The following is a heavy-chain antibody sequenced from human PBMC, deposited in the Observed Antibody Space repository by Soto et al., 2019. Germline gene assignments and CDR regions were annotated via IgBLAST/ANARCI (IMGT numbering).Heavy chain of an antibody. CDR1: GGSFSGYY. CDR2: INHSGST. Sequence: SETLSLTCAVYGGSFSGYYWSWIRQPPGKGLEWIGEINHSGSTNYNPSLKSRVTISVDTSKNQFSLKLTSVTAADTAVYYCARLSRGAAAGFDYWGQGTLVTVSS. V-gene: IGHV4-34*01. J-gene: IGHJ4*02. CDR3: ARLSRGAAAGFDY. D-gene: IGHD6-13*01.